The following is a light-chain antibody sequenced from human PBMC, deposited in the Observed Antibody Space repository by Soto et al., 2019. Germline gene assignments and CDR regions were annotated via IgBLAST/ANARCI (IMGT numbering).Light chain of an antibody. V-gene: IGKV1-5*01. CDR3: QQYDSSSPT. CDR2: DAS. J-gene: IGKJ2*01. Sequence: DIQMTQSPSTLSASVGDGVTITCRASQNSSVWLAWYQQRPGKAPKFLIYDASSLETGVPSRFSGSGSGTEFTLTIRSLQPDDFATYYCQQYDSSSPTFGQGTKLEIK. CDR1: QNSSVW.